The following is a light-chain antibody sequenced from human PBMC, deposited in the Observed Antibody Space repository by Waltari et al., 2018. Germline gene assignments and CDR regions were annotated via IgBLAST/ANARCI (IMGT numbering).Light chain of an antibody. Sequence: QSVLTQPPSASATPGQRVIISGSGSSSNLGRNYLYWYQQLPATAPKRLIYRNNERPSGVSDRFSASKSGTSASLVISGLRSEDEAVYYCASWDDSHYVFGPGTTVTVL. J-gene: IGLJ1*01. V-gene: IGLV1-47*01. CDR1: SSNLGRNY. CDR2: RNN. CDR3: ASWDDSHYV.